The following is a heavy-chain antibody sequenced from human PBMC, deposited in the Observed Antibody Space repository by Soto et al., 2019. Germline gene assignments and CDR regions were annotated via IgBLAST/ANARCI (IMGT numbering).Heavy chain of an antibody. V-gene: IGHV3-21*01. D-gene: IGHD3-10*01. CDR1: GFTFSSYS. CDR3: ARDPTMVRGPLIAFDI. J-gene: IGHJ3*02. Sequence: GGSRRRSWAASGFTFSSYSMNWVRQAPGKGLEWVSSISSSSSYIYYADSVKGRFTISRDNAKNSLYLQMNSLRAEDTAVYYCARDPTMVRGPLIAFDIWGQGTMVTVSS. CDR2: ISSSSSYI.